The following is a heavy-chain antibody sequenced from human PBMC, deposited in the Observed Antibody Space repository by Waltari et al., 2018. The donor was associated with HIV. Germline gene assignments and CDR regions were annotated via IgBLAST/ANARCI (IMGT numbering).Heavy chain of an antibody. CDR1: GYTFTAYY. D-gene: IGHD3-22*01. CDR2: INLNSGDT. Sequence: QVQLVQSGAEVKKPGASVKVSCKDSGYTFTAYYMHRVRQAPGQGLEWMGRINLNSGDTNYGQKFQGRVTMTRDTSISTAYMELSRLRSDDTAVYYCARDSYYYDSSGFFPDFWGQGTLVTVSS. V-gene: IGHV1-2*06. J-gene: IGHJ4*02. CDR3: ARDSYYYDSSGFFPDF.